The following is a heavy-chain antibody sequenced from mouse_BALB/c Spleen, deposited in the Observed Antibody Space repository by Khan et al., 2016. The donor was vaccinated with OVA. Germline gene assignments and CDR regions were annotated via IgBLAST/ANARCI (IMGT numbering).Heavy chain of an antibody. J-gene: IGHJ3*01. CDR2: IWGDGST. CDR3: AHSYDGRAWFAY. V-gene: IGHV2-3*01. Sequence: QVQLKESGPGLVAPSQSLSITCTVSGFSLTSYGVGWVRQPPGKGLEWLGVIWGDGSTNYHSAPISRLSISKDNPKSQVFLKLNSRQTDEAAKYYCAHSYDGRAWFAYWGQGTLVTVSA. CDR1: GFSLTSYG. D-gene: IGHD1-1*01.